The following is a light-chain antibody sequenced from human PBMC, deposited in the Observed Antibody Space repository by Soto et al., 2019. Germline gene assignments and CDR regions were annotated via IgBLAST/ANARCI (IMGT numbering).Light chain of an antibody. CDR1: QNVYNN. CDR3: QQCRNWPLT. J-gene: IGKJ4*01. CDR2: DAS. Sequence: EIVMTHSPATLSVSPRKGATLSCKASQNVYNNLAWYQQRPGQPPRLLIYDASTRATGISARFSGSGYGTEFTLTFSSLQSEDFAVYFCQQCRNWPLTFGGGTKVDI. V-gene: IGKV3-15*01.